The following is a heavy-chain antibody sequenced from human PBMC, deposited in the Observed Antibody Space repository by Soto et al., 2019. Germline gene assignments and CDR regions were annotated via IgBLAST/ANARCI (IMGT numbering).Heavy chain of an antibody. CDR1: GGTFSSYA. CDR3: ARAGSDYYDSSGPSYYFDY. Sequence: GASVKVSCKASGGTFSSYAISCVRQAPGQGLEWMGGIIPIFGTANYAQKFQGRVTITADESTSTAYMELSSLRSEDTAVYYCARAGSDYYDSSGPSYYFDYWGQGTLVTVSS. D-gene: IGHD3-22*01. CDR2: IIPIFGTA. J-gene: IGHJ4*02. V-gene: IGHV1-69*13.